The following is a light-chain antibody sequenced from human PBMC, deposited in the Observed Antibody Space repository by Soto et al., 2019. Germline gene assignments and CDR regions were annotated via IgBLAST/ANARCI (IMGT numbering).Light chain of an antibody. CDR1: ESIRTW. CDR3: LQHNSYLWT. Sequence: DIQMTQSPTTLSASIGDRVTITCRASESIRTWLAWYQHKPGKAPKFLIYDASTLESGVPSRFSGSGSGTEFTLTISSLQPEDFATYYCLQHNSYLWTFGQGTKVDIK. V-gene: IGKV1-5*01. CDR2: DAS. J-gene: IGKJ1*01.